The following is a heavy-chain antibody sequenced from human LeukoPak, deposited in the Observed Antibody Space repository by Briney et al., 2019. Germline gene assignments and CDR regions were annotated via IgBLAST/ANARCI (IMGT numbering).Heavy chain of an antibody. CDR1: GYTFTGYY. CDR3: ALPQDFGELSSIPGY. Sequence: ASVKVSCKASGYTFTGYYMHWVRQAPGQGLEWMGWINPNSGGTNYAQKFQGRVTMTRDTSISTAYMELSRLRSDDTAVYYCALPQDFGELSSIPGYWGQGTLVTASS. D-gene: IGHD3-10*01. V-gene: IGHV1-2*02. CDR2: INPNSGGT. J-gene: IGHJ4*02.